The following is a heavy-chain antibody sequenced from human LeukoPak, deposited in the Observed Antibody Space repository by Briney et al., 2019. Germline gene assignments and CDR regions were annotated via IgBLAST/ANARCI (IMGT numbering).Heavy chain of an antibody. CDR1: GFTFSDYD. D-gene: IGHD2-8*02. J-gene: IGHJ4*02. Sequence: PGGSLRLSCSASGFTFSDYDMNWVRQAPGKGLEWVSSISYLSSHVYYGDSVKGRFIISRDNYRSTLNLQMISLRVDDTALYYCVKIETGGYHRGSYDFWGRGTLVTVSS. CDR2: ISYLSSHV. CDR3: VKIETGGYHRGSYDF. V-gene: IGHV3-21*04.